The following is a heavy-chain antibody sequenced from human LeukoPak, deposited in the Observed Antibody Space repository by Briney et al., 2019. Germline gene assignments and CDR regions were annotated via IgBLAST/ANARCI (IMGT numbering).Heavy chain of an antibody. J-gene: IGHJ4*02. CDR3: ARDPVGGSTIFDY. V-gene: IGHV6-1*01. Sequence: SQTLSLTCAISGDSVSSKSAVWSWIRQSPSRGLEWLGRTYYRSKWYYDYAVAVKSRISINPDTSKNQFSLQLSSVTPEDTAVYYCARDPVGGSTIFDYWGQGTLVTVSS. CDR2: TYYRSKWYY. CDR1: GDSVSSKSAV. D-gene: IGHD1-26*01.